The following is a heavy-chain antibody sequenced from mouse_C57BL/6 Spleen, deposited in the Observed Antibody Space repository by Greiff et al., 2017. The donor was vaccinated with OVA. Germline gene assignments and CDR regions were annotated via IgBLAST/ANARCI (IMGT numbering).Heavy chain of an antibody. V-gene: IGHV1-9*01. CDR1: GYTFTGYW. Sequence: QVQLQQSGAELMKPGASVKLSCKATGYTFTGYWIEWVKQRPGHGLEWIGEILPGSGSTNYNDKFKGKATFTADTSSNTAYMQLSSLTAEDSAIYYCAFYYYGSNFDYWGQGTTLTVSS. D-gene: IGHD1-1*01. CDR3: AFYYYGSNFDY. J-gene: IGHJ2*01. CDR2: ILPGSGST.